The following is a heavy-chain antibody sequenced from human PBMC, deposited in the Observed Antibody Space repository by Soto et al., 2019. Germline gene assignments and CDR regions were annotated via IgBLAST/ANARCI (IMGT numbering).Heavy chain of an antibody. V-gene: IGHV3-48*02. CDR3: ARDLFMVRGIEPFDP. Sequence: GGSLRLSCAASGFTFSSYSMNWVRQAPGKGLEWVSYISSSSSTIYYADSVKGRFTISRDNAKNSLYLQMNSLRDEDTAVYYCARDLFMVRGIEPFDPWGQGTLVTVSS. CDR1: GFTFSSYS. CDR2: ISSSSSTI. J-gene: IGHJ5*02. D-gene: IGHD3-10*01.